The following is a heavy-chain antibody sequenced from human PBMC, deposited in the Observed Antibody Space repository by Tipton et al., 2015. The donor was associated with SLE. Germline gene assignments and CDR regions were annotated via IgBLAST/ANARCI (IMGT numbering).Heavy chain of an antibody. CDR2: IKQDGSEK. Sequence: SLRLSCAASGFTFSSYWMSWVRQAPGKGLEWVANIKQDGSEKYYVDSVKGRFTISRDNAKNSLYLQMNSLRAEDTAVYYCAKPYSSSAVRGYWFDPWGQGSLVTVSS. CDR3: AKPYSSSAVRGYWFDP. J-gene: IGHJ5*02. D-gene: IGHD6-13*01. CDR1: GFTFSSYW. V-gene: IGHV3-7*03.